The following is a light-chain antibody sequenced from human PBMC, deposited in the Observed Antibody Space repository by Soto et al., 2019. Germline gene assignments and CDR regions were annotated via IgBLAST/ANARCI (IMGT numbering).Light chain of an antibody. J-gene: IGLJ1*01. V-gene: IGLV2-14*01. CDR1: SSDVGGYNY. CDR2: EVS. CDR3: SSYTSSSTYV. Sequence: QSVLTQPASVSGSPGQSITISCTGTSSDVGGYNYVSWYQQHPGKAPKLMIYEVSNRPSGVSNRFSGSKSGNTASLTISGLQAEDADDYYCSSYTSSSTYVFGTGTKVTVL.